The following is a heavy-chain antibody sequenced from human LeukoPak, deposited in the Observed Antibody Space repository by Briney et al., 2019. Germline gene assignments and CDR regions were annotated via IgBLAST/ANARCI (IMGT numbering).Heavy chain of an antibody. CDR3: VRDLNWGDFDY. J-gene: IGHJ4*02. D-gene: IGHD7-27*01. V-gene: IGHV3-7*01. CDR1: GFSFTSSW. Sequence: GGSLRLSCAASGFSFTSSWMTWVRQAPGKGLEWVANISPDGSVKNHVASVKGRLTISRDNAKTTLYLQMNSLSAEDTAVYYCVRDLNWGDFDYWGQGTLVTVSS. CDR2: ISPDGSVK.